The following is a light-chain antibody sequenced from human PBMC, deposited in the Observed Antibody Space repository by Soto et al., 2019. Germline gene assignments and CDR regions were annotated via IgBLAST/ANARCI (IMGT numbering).Light chain of an antibody. CDR1: QGISSA. CDR3: QQLKTFPWT. J-gene: IGKJ1*01. Sequence: AIQLTQSPSSLSASVGDRVTIACRASQGISSALAWYQQKPGKGPSVLIYDASHLESGVPSRFSGTGSWTEFTLNITSLQPEDFATYYCQQLKTFPWTFGQGTKVEIK. CDR2: DAS. V-gene: IGKV1-13*02.